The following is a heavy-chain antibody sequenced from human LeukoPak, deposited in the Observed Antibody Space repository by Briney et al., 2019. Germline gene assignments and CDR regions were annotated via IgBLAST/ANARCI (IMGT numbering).Heavy chain of an antibody. CDR2: INTNTGNP. J-gene: IGHJ3*02. CDR3: ARDYSPTYYDILTGYYAIDAFDI. Sequence: ASVKVSCKASGYTFTNYAMNWVRQAPGQGLEWMGWINTNTGNPTYARGFTGRFVFSLDTSVSTAYLQISSLKAEDTAMYYCARDYSPTYYDILTGYYAIDAFDIWGQGTMVTVSS. CDR1: GYTFTNYA. D-gene: IGHD3-9*01. V-gene: IGHV7-4-1*02.